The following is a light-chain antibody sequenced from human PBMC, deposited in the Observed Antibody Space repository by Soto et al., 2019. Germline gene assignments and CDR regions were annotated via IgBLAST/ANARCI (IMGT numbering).Light chain of an antibody. J-gene: IGKJ1*01. V-gene: IGKV1-17*01. CDR1: QGIRND. CDR3: QQYGSSPPWT. Sequence: IQMTHSPSSLSASDGDIVTITCRASQGIRNDLGWYQQEPGKAPKLLIYKASTLKSGVPSRFSGSGSGTDFTLTISRLEPEDFAVYYCQQYGSSPPWTLGQGTKVDIK. CDR2: KAS.